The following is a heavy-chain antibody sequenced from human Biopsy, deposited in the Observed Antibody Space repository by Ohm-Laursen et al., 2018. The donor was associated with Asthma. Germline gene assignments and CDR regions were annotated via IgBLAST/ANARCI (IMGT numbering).Heavy chain of an antibody. Sequence: SLRLPCAASGFSFSNFAIHWVRQAPGKGLEWVGVISKDASTQDYADSVKGRFTMARGNSKNTLDLQMNSLREEDTAVYYCVRDGTDDAFDIWGQGTVVSVSS. J-gene: IGHJ3*02. V-gene: IGHV3-30*01. CDR1: GFSFSNFA. CDR3: VRDGTDDAFDI. D-gene: IGHD1-1*01. CDR2: ISKDASTQ.